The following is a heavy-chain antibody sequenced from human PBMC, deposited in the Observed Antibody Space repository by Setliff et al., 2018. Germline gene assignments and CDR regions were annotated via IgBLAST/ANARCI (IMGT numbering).Heavy chain of an antibody. V-gene: IGHV2-5*02. CDR3: AHGGDFWSGYWGGGPRKVGYYFDY. CDR2: LYWDDDK. J-gene: IGHJ4*02. D-gene: IGHD3-3*01. CDR1: GFSLSTSGVG. Sequence: SGPTLVNPTQTLTLTCTFSGFSLSTSGVGVGWIRQPPGKALEWLALLYWDDDKRYSPSLKSRLTITKDTSKNQVVLTMTNMDPVDTATYYCAHGGDFWSGYWGGGPRKVGYYFDYWGQGTLVTVSS.